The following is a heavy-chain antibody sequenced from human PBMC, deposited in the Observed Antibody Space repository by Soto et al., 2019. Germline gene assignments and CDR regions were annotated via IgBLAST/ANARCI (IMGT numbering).Heavy chain of an antibody. D-gene: IGHD3-3*01. V-gene: IGHV3-48*02. Sequence: LRLSCASAGFTFSSYSLNWVRQSPGQGLEWASYISSSSSTIYYADAVKGRFTISIDTAKNSLYLQMNSLRDEDTAVYYCARDLPIYFDYWGQGTLVTVSS. CDR2: ISSSSSTI. CDR1: GFTFSSYS. CDR3: ARDLPIYFDY. J-gene: IGHJ4*02.